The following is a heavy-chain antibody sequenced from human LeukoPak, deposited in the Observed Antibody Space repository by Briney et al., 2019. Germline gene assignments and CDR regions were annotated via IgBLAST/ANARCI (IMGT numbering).Heavy chain of an antibody. Sequence: SLKVSCKASGGTFSSYAISWVRQAPGPGLEWMGGIIPIFGTANYAQKFQGRVTITTDESTSTAYMELSSLRSEDTAVYCCAREPFTLFGVTAHYMDVWGKGTTVTVSS. CDR3: AREPFTLFGVTAHYMDV. D-gene: IGHD2-21*02. CDR1: GGTFSSYA. CDR2: IIPIFGTA. J-gene: IGHJ6*03. V-gene: IGHV1-69*05.